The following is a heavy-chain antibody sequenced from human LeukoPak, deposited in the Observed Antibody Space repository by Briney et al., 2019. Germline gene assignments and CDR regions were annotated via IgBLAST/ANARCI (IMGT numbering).Heavy chain of an antibody. CDR1: GYTFTGYY. V-gene: IGHV1-2*02. CDR2: INPNSGGT. J-gene: IGHJ3*02. CDR3: ARAGNAMIEVIVDGFDI. Sequence: ASVKVSCKASGYTFTGYYMHWVRQAPGQGLEWMGWINPNSGGTNYAQKFQGRVTMTRDTSINTVYMELSRLRSDDTAVYYCARAGNAMIEVIVDGFDIWGQGTMVTVFS. D-gene: IGHD3-22*01.